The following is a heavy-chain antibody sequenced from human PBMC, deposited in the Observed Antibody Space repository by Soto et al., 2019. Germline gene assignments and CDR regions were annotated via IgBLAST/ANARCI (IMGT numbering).Heavy chain of an antibody. CDR3: ARGRFLEWLYWFDP. CDR2: IIPIFGTA. V-gene: IGHV1-69*13. CDR1: GGTFSSYA. Sequence: SVKVSCKASGGTFSSYAISWLRQSPGQGLEWMGGIIPIFGTANYAQKFQGRVTITADESTSTAYMELSSLRSEDTAVYYCARGRFLEWLYWFDPWGQGTLVTVSS. J-gene: IGHJ5*02. D-gene: IGHD3-3*01.